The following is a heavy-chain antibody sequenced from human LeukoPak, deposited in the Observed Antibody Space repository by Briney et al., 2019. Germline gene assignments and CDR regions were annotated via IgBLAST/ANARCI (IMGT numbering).Heavy chain of an antibody. CDR2: IYPGDSDT. V-gene: IGHV5-51*01. CDR1: GYSFTSYW. D-gene: IGHD3-22*01. Sequence: GESLKISCKGSGYSFTSYWIGWVRQMPGKGLEWMGIIYPGDSDTRYSPSFQGQVTISADKSISTAYLQWSSLKASDTAMYYCARGDNYYDSSGYYSYFDYWGQGTLVTVSS. CDR3: ARGDNYYDSSGYYSYFDY. J-gene: IGHJ4*02.